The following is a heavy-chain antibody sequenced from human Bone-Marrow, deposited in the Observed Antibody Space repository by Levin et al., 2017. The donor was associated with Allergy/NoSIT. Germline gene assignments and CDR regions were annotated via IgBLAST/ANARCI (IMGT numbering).Heavy chain of an antibody. J-gene: IGHJ5*01. CDR3: ARDHYYDGSGYTDS. V-gene: IGHV3-33*01. D-gene: IGHD3-22*01. Sequence: GGSLRLSCVASPFTFSRNAMHWVRQAPGKGLEWVAVIWHDGGNKYYADSVKGRFTVSRDNSKNTLYLQMNDLRAEDTAVYYCARDHYYDGSGYTDSWGQGTLVTVSS. CDR2: IWHDGGNK. CDR1: PFTFSRNA.